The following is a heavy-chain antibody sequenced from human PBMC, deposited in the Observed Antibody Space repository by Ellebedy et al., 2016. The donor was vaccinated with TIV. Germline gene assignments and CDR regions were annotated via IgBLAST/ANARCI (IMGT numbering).Heavy chain of an antibody. CDR1: GYTFMSYS. Sequence: AASVKVSCKASGYTFMSYSIAWVRQAPGQGLEWMGWVSGYNGNTNYAQKVQGRGTMTTDTSTNTAYMELRSLTSDDTAVYFCARTSRYAYSSSCDYWGQGTLVTVSS. J-gene: IGHJ4*02. D-gene: IGHD6-13*01. V-gene: IGHV1-18*01. CDR3: ARTSRYAYSSSCDY. CDR2: VSGYNGNT.